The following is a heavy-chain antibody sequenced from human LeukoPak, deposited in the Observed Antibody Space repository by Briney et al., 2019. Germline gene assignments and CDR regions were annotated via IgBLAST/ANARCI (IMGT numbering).Heavy chain of an antibody. CDR1: GGSISSSSYY. Sequence: PSETLSLTCTVSGGSISSSSYYWGWIRQPPGKGLEWIGSIYYSGSTYYNPSLKSRVTISVDTSKNQFSLKLSSVTAVDTAVYYCARGPRGYSGPTWFDPWGQGTLVTVSS. J-gene: IGHJ5*02. V-gene: IGHV4-39*01. CDR3: ARGPRGYSGPTWFDP. D-gene: IGHD5-12*01. CDR2: IYYSGST.